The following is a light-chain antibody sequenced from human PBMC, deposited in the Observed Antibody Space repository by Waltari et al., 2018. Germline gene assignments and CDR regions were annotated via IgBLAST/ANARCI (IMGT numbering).Light chain of an antibody. CDR2: PAS. CDR3: QQYETSQVT. Sequence: EIVLTQSPGTLSLSPGERATVSCRASQSVSSSNLAWYQQKPGQPPRLLIYPASSRATGIPDRFSGSGSGTDFTLTISRLEPEDFAVYYCQQYETSQVTFGQGTKVEIK. V-gene: IGKV3-20*01. J-gene: IGKJ1*01. CDR1: QSVSSSN.